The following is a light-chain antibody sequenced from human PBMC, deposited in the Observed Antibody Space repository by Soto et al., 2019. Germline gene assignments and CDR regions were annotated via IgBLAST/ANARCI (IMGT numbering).Light chain of an antibody. CDR2: GGS. CDR3: QQYGSSLLT. CDR1: QSVSSTF. V-gene: IGKV3-20*01. J-gene: IGKJ4*01. Sequence: EIVLTQSPGTLSLSPGERATLSCRASQSVSSTFLAWYQQKPGQAPRLLMYGGSSRAAGIPDRFSGSGSGTDFTLTISRLEPEDFAVYYCQQYGSSLLTFGGGTKVDIK.